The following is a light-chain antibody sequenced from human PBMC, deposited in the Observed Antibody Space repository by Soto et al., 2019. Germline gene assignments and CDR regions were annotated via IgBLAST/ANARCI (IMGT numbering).Light chain of an antibody. CDR2: DAS. J-gene: IGKJ5*01. Sequence: EIVLTQSPATLSLSPGERATLSCRASQSVSSYLLWYQQKPGQTPRLLIYDASNMATGIPARFSGSGSETDFTLTISSLEPEDFAVYYCQHRMNWPLTYGQGTRLEMK. CDR1: QSVSSY. V-gene: IGKV3-11*01. CDR3: QHRMNWPLT.